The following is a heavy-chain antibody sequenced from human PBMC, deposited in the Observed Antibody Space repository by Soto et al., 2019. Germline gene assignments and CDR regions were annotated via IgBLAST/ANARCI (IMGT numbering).Heavy chain of an antibody. D-gene: IGHD3-22*01. CDR3: ASRYDSSDY. CDR2: IIPILGIA. J-gene: IGHJ4*02. Sequence: QVQLVQSGAEVKKPGSSVKVSCKASGGTFSSYTISWVRQAPGQGLKWMGRIIPILGIANYAQKFQGRVTXXADKSTSTAYMELSSLRSEDTAVYYCASRYDSSDYWGQGTLVTVSS. CDR1: GGTFSSYT. V-gene: IGHV1-69*02.